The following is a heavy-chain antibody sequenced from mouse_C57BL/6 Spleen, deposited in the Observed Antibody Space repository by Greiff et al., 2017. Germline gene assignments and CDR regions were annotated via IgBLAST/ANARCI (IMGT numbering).Heavy chain of an antibody. CDR1: GYTFTSYW. Sequence: VQLQQSGAELVKPGASVKLSCKASGYTFTSYWMHWVKQRPGQGLEWIGMIHPNSGSTNYNEKFKSKATLTVDKSSSTAYMQLSSLTSEDSAVYDCARSYGSSAVYYFAMGCGGQGASVTVAS. D-gene: IGHD1-1*01. CDR2: IHPNSGST. V-gene: IGHV1-64*01. CDR3: ARSYGSSAVYYFAMGC. J-gene: IGHJ4*01.